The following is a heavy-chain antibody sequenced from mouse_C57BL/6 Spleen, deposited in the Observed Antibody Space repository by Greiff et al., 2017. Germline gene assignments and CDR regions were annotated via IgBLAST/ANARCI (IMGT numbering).Heavy chain of an antibody. CDR3: AYSNYGSYAMDY. CDR2: INPSNGGT. D-gene: IGHD2-5*01. CDR1: GYTFTSYW. J-gene: IGHJ4*01. Sequence: VQLQQSGTELVKPGASVKLSCKASGYTFTSYWMHWVKQRPGQGLEWIGNINPSNGGTNYNEKFKSKATLTVDKSSSTAYMQLSSLTSEDSAVYYCAYSNYGSYAMDYWGQGTSVTVSS. V-gene: IGHV1-53*01.